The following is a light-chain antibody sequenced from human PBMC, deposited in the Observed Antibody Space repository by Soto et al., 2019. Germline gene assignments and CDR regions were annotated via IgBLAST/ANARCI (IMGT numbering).Light chain of an antibody. V-gene: IGLV2-14*01. CDR3: SSYTSSSTLV. J-gene: IGLJ2*01. Sequence: QSVLTQPASVSGSPGQSITISCTGTSSDVGGYNSVSWYQQHPGKAPKLIIYDVTNRPSGVSNRFSGSKSGNTASLTISGLQAEDEAGYYCSSYTSSSTLVFGGGTKLTVL. CDR2: DVT. CDR1: SSDVGGYNS.